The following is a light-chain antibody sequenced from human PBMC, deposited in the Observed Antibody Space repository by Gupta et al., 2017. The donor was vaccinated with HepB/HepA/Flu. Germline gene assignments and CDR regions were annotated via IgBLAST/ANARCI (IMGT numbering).Light chain of an antibody. Sequence: IQMPQSSSTLSASVGDRVTLTCRASQDIRTWLAWYQQKPGKAPNLLIYKTSTLHSGVHPRFSGSGSGTEFTLTISSLQPDDFATYHCQQYNSLPYTFGQGTKVEIK. CDR3: QQYNSLPYT. J-gene: IGKJ2*01. V-gene: IGKV1-5*03. CDR2: KTS. CDR1: QDIRTW.